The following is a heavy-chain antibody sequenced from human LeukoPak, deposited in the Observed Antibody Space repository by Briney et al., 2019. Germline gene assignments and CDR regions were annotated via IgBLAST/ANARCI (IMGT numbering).Heavy chain of an antibody. Sequence: GGSLRLSCAASGFTFSSHNMQWVRQAPGKGLEWVSYISSSGSTIYYADSVKGRFTISRDNAKNSLYMQMNSLRAEDTAVYYCARDGGYGSGSYFDYWGQGTLVTVSS. CDR1: GFTFSSHN. V-gene: IGHV3-48*04. D-gene: IGHD3-10*01. J-gene: IGHJ4*02. CDR3: ARDGGYGSGSYFDY. CDR2: ISSSGSTI.